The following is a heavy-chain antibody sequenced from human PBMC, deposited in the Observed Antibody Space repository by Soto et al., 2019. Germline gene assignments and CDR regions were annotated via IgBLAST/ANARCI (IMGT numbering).Heavy chain of an antibody. Sequence: GGSLRLSCAASGFTFSSYSMNWVRQAPGKGLEWVSSISSSSSYIYYADSVKGRFTISRDNAKNSLYLQMNSLRAEDTAVYYCARDLPWVTGTTDHGMDVWGQGTTVTVSS. J-gene: IGHJ6*02. CDR1: GFTFSSYS. CDR3: ARDLPWVTGTTDHGMDV. CDR2: ISSSSSYI. V-gene: IGHV3-21*01. D-gene: IGHD1-7*01.